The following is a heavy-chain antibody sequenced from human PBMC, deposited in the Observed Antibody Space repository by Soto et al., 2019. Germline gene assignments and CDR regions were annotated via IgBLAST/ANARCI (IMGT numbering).Heavy chain of an antibody. D-gene: IGHD3-22*01. CDR3: AREARYDRGVYHYEGIDY. CDR2: FSAGGDYR. Sequence: EVQLLQSGGGLAQPGGSLTLSCAASGFSFSDYSMNWVRRAPGKGLELVSAFSAGGDYRHYADSVKGRCTISRDNSKNTLFLQMNSLRAEDTARYYCAREARYDRGVYHYEGIDYWGQGTLVTVSS. CDR1: GFSFSDYS. V-gene: IGHV3-23*01. J-gene: IGHJ4*02.